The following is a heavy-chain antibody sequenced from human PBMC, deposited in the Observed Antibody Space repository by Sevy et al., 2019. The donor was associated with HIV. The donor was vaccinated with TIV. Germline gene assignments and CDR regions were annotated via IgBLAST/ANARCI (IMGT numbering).Heavy chain of an antibody. CDR1: GGSISSLNYY. CDR3: ARANAYLTSDAFDL. CDR2: ISYSGRT. D-gene: IGHD1-26*01. Sequence: SETLSLTCTVSGGSISSLNYYWSWIRQHPGKGLEWIGYISYSGRTSYSPSLKSRLTISLDTSKNQFSLRLSSVTAADTALFYCARANAYLTSDAFDLWGQWTMVTVSS. V-gene: IGHV4-31*03. J-gene: IGHJ3*01.